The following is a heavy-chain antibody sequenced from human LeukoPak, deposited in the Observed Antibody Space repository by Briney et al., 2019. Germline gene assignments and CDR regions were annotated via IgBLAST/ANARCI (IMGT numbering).Heavy chain of an antibody. CDR2: MKPDGSEK. CDR1: GFTFSITW. Sequence: GGSLRLSCAASGFTFSITWLSWVRQVPGKGLEWVATMKPDGSEKLYLDSVRGRLTISIDDAKKSLYLEVNSLRAEDTAVYYCVTLTHNSGWYYYWGQGTLVTVSS. D-gene: IGHD6-19*01. J-gene: IGHJ1*01. CDR3: VTLTHNSGWYYY. V-gene: IGHV3-7*01.